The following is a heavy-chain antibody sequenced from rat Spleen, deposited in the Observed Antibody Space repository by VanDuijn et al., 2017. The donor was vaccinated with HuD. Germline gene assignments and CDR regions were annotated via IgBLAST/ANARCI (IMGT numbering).Heavy chain of an antibody. J-gene: IGHJ2*01. V-gene: IGHV2-16*01. CDR1: GFSLTSFG. CDR2: MWNGGGT. Sequence: QVQLKVSGPGLVQPSQTLSLTCTVSGFSLTSFGVSWVRQPPGKGLEWMGAMWNGGGTDYNSPFKSRLSISRDTSKSQVFLKMNSLQTDDTANYFCARHLDSGGYFDYWGQGVMVTVSS. D-gene: IGHD1-11*01. CDR3: ARHLDSGGYFDY.